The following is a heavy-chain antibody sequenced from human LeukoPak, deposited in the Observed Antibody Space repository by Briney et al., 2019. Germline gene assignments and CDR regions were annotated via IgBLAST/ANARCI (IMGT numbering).Heavy chain of an antibody. CDR2: INRDGSTT. D-gene: IGHD2-15*01. CDR3: ASRDQSCSGGVCYPIDY. V-gene: IGHV3-74*01. CDR1: GFTFSSYG. J-gene: IGHJ4*02. Sequence: GGSLRLSCAASGFTFSSYGMHWVRQAPGKGLVWVSRINRDGSTTSYADSVKGRFTISKDNAKNTLYLQMNSLRAEDTAVYYCASRDQSCSGGVCYPIDYWGQGALVTVSP.